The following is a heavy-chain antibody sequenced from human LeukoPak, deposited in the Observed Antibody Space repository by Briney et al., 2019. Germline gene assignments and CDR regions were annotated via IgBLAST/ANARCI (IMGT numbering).Heavy chain of an antibody. D-gene: IGHD1-26*01. V-gene: IGHV3-48*04. CDR1: RFTFSIYS. CDR2: ISGGSDTI. Sequence: GGSLRLSGAASRFTFSIYSMNWVRQAPGKGLEWLAYISGGSDTIYYADSVQGRFTISRDNAKTALYMQLSSLRAEDTAVYYCARDSEWELPGGGGYDIWGQGTMVTVSS. CDR3: ARDSEWELPGGGGYDI. J-gene: IGHJ3*02.